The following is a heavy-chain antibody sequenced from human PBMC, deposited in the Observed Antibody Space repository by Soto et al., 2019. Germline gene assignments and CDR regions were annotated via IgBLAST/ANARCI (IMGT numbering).Heavy chain of an antibody. CDR3: ARQAEGGYNYGC. J-gene: IGHJ4*02. V-gene: IGHV1-3*01. Sequence: QVQLVQSGAEVKKPGASVKVSCKASGYTFTSYAMHWVRQAPGQRLEWMGWINAGNGNTKYSQKCQGRVTITRDTSATAAYMQLSSLKSKDTAVYYCARQAEGGYNYGCWGQGAL. CDR2: INAGNGNT. D-gene: IGHD5-12*01. CDR1: GYTFTSYA.